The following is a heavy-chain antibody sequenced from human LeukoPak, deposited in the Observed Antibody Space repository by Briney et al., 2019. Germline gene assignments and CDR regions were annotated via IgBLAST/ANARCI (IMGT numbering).Heavy chain of an antibody. V-gene: IGHV4-59*01. J-gene: IGHJ6*02. D-gene: IGHD6-13*01. Sequence: PSETLSLTCTVSGGSISSYYWSWIRQPPGKGLEWIGYIYYSGSTNYNPSLKSRVTISVDTSKNQFSLKLSSVTAADTAVYHCARVPVAAAYYYYGMDVWGQGTTVTVSS. CDR1: GGSISSYY. CDR2: IYYSGST. CDR3: ARVPVAAAYYYYGMDV.